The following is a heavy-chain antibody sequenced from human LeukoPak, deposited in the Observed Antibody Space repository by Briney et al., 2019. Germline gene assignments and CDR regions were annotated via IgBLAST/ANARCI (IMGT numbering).Heavy chain of an antibody. Sequence: PSETLSLTCAVYGGSFSGYYWSWVRQPPGKGLEWIGEINDSESTNYNPSLKSRVTISVDTSKNQFSLKLSPVTAADTAVYYCARDLAAAGIFDYWGQGTLVTVSS. J-gene: IGHJ4*02. V-gene: IGHV4-34*01. CDR1: GGSFSGYY. CDR3: ARDLAAAGIFDY. CDR2: INDSEST. D-gene: IGHD6-13*01.